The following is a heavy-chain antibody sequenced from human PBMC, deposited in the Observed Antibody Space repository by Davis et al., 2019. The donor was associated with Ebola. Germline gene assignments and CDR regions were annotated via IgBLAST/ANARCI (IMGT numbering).Heavy chain of an antibody. Sequence: GGSLRLSCAASGFTFSSYGMHWVRQAPGKGLEWVAVIWYDGSNKYYADSVKGRFTISRDNSKNTLYLQMNSLRAEDAAVYYCARKELLLCMKVDPWGQGTLVTVSS. CDR1: GFTFSSYG. J-gene: IGHJ5*02. D-gene: IGHD2-15*01. CDR3: ARKELLLCMKVDP. V-gene: IGHV3-33*01. CDR2: IWYDGSNK.